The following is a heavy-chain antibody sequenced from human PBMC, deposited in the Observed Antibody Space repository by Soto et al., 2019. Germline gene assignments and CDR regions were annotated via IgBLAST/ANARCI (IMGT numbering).Heavy chain of an antibody. CDR1: GFTFDDYA. Sequence: PGGSLRLSCVGSGFTFDDYAMYWVRQAPGKGLEWVSGISWNSDTTGYADSVKGRFTISRDNGKNSLYLQMNSLRAEDTALYFCAKDTSSSLVYYYYGMDVWGQGTTVTVSS. D-gene: IGHD6-13*01. J-gene: IGHJ6*02. CDR3: AKDTSSSLVYYYYGMDV. CDR2: ISWNSDTT. V-gene: IGHV3-9*01.